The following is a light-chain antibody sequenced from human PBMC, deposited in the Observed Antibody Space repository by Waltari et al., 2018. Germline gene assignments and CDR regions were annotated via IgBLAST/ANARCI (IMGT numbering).Light chain of an antibody. Sequence: DVQMTQSPSTLSASVGDRVTITCRASQSVSTWLAWYQQKPGKAPNRLIYRASTLETGVPSRFSGSGSGTEFTLTISSLQPDDFATYYCQQYGIYRAFGQGTKVDIK. CDR1: QSVSTW. J-gene: IGKJ1*01. CDR3: QQYGIYRA. V-gene: IGKV1-5*03. CDR2: RAS.